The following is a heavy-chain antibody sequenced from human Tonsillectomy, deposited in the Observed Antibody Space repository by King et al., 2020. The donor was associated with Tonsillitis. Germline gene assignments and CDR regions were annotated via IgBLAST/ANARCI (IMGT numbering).Heavy chain of an antibody. J-gene: IGHJ6*02. D-gene: IGHD3/OR15-3a*01. CDR2: ISRSGSTT. Sequence: VQLVESGGGLVKPGGSLRLSCAASGFTFSDHDMNWIRQAPGKGLEWITYISRSGSTTHYADSVKGRFTISRDNTDNSLFLQMHSLRAEDTAIYYCAREDFSDFYALDVWGQGTTVTVSS. V-gene: IGHV3-11*01. CDR1: GFTFSDHD. CDR3: AREDFSDFYALDV.